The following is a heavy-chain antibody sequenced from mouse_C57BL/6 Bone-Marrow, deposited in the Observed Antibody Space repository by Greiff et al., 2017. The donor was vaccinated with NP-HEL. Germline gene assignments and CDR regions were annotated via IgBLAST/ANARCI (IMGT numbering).Heavy chain of an antibody. V-gene: IGHV1-76*01. Sequence: QVQLQQSGAELVRPGASVKLSCKASGYTFTDYYINWVKQRPGQGLEWIARIYPGSGNTYYNEKFKGKATLTAEKSSSTAYMQLSSLTSEDSAVYFCARLGLVYDYPYYYAMDYWGQGTSVTVSS. CDR2: IYPGSGNT. CDR3: ARLGLVYDYPYYYAMDY. J-gene: IGHJ4*01. D-gene: IGHD2-4*01. CDR1: GYTFTDYY.